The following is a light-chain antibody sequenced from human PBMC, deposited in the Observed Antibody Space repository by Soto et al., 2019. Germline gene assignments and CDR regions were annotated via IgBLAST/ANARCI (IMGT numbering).Light chain of an antibody. CDR2: KTS. V-gene: IGKV1-5*03. CDR3: QYYNNYCWT. Sequence: DIQLTQSPSTLSASVGDRVTITCRASQSISSWLAWYQQKPGKDPKFLIYKTSNLESGVPSRFSGSGSGTEFTLTISSLQPDDFATYHCQYYNNYCWTFGQGTKVEIK. CDR1: QSISSW. J-gene: IGKJ1*01.